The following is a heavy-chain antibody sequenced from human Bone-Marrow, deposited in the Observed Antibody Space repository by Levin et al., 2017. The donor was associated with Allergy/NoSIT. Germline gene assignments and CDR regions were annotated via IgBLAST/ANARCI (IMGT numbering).Heavy chain of an antibody. Sequence: GGSLRLSCAASAFALSNYAMTWVRQVPGKGLEWVSGISGSGATTYYADSVKGRFTISRDNSKNTLFLHMSNLRAEDTALYYCARPNYGYALPETYFYYGLDVWGQGTTVTVSS. J-gene: IGHJ6*02. CDR1: AFALSNYA. CDR3: ARPNYGYALPETYFYYGLDV. CDR2: ISGSGATT. V-gene: IGHV3-23*01. D-gene: IGHD5-24*01.